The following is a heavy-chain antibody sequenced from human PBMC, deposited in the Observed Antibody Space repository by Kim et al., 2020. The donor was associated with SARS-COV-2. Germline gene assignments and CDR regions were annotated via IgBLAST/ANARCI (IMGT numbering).Heavy chain of an antibody. CDR2: VSGENT. V-gene: IGHV3-23*01. Sequence: VSGENTYYADSVGGRFTISRDNSMNTLFLQMNSLGADDTAVYFCAKQPDYWGQGTLVTVSS. CDR3: AKQPDY. J-gene: IGHJ4*02.